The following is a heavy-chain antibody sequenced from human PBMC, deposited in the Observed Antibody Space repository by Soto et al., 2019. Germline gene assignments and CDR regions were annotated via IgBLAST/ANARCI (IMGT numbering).Heavy chain of an antibody. D-gene: IGHD6-19*01. CDR1: GFTFSSSA. Sequence: EVQLLESGGSLVQPGGSLRLSCAASGFTFSSSAMSWVRQAPGKGLEWVSVISGSGDTTYYADSVKGRFTISRDNSKNTLYLQMNSLRAEDMAVYPCAKPAVPGTVSRDFHYWGQGTLVTFAS. CDR3: AKPAVPGTVSRDFHY. CDR2: ISGSGDTT. V-gene: IGHV3-23*01. J-gene: IGHJ4*02.